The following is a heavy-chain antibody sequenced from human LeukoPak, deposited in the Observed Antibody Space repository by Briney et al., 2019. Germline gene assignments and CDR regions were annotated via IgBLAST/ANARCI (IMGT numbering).Heavy chain of an antibody. D-gene: IGHD6-13*01. CDR2: IYYTASS. CDR3: VRQKGTASSWADFDY. V-gene: IGHV4-39*01. J-gene: IGHJ4*02. CDR1: GGSIVSSNYY. Sequence: SSVTLSLTCTVSGGSIVSSNYYWGWIRQPPGKGLEWIGSIYYTASSYSNPSLKSRVTISVDTSKNQFSLKLSSVTAADTAVYYCVRQKGTASSWADFDYWVQGTLVTVSS.